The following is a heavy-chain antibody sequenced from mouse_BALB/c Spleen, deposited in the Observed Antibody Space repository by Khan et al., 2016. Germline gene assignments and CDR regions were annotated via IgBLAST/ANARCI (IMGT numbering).Heavy chain of an antibody. CDR3: ARDDRWFAY. J-gene: IGHJ3*01. D-gene: IGHD2-14*01. CDR1: GFTFSDYY. V-gene: IGHV5-4*02. Sequence: EVELVESGGGLVKPGGSLKLSCAASGFTFSDYYMYWVRQTPEKRLEWVATISDGGSYTYYPDSVKGRFTISRDNAKNNLNLQMSSLKSEDTAMYYCARDDRWFAYWGQGTLVTVSA. CDR2: ISDGGSYT.